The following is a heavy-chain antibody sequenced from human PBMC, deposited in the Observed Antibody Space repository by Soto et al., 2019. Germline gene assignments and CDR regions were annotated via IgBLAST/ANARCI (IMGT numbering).Heavy chain of an antibody. CDR1: GYTFTTYW. V-gene: IGHV5-51*01. J-gene: IGHJ6*02. Sequence: PGESPNISRKSSGYTFTTYWLCQVRPLPGKKLELMGIIYPGDSDTRYSTSFHGQVTISADKSISTAYLQWSSLKASDTAMYYCARYFFDSSGYYGYYYYGMDVWGQGTTVTVSS. D-gene: IGHD3-22*01. CDR3: ARYFFDSSGYYGYYYYGMDV. CDR2: IYPGDSDT.